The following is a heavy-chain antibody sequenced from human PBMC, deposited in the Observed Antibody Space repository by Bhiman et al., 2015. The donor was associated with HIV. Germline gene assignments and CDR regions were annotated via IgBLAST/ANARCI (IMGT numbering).Heavy chain of an antibody. V-gene: IGHV3-21*04. CDR3: ARRDSGSLSFDI. Sequence: EVQLVESGGGLVKPGGSLRLSCAASGFTFSTYSMNWVRQAPGKGLEWVSSISSSSSYIYYADSVKGRFTISRDNAKNSLYLQVTSLRAEDTALYYCARRDSGSLSFDIWGQGTMVTVSS. CDR1: GFTFSTYS. CDR2: ISSSSSYI. D-gene: IGHD1-26*01. J-gene: IGHJ3*02.